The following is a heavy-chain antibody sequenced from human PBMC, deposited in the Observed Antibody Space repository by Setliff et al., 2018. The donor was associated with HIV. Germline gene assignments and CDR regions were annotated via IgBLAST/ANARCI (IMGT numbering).Heavy chain of an antibody. CDR2: IKPDGSGK. CDR1: GFTFSSDW. CDR3: ARGAPTMLIVVVNLDY. V-gene: IGHV3-7*01. Sequence: PGGSLRLSCAASGFTFSSDWMSWVRQAPGKGLEWVANIKPDGSGKYYVDSVKGRFTISRDNAKNSLYLQMNSLRPEDTGVYYCARGAPTMLIVVVNLDYWGQGTLVT. D-gene: IGHD3-22*01. J-gene: IGHJ4*02.